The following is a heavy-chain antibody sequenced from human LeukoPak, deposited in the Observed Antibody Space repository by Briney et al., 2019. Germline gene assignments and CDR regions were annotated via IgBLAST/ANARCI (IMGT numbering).Heavy chain of an antibody. CDR2: ISYDGSNK. V-gene: IGHV3-30*18. CDR3: AKEDTTVTTDP. Sequence: GGSLRLSCAASGFTFSSYGMHWVRQAPGKGLEWVAVISYDGSNKYYADSVKGRFTISRDNSKNTLYLQMNSLRAEDTAVYYCAKEDTTVTTDPWGQGTLVTVSS. D-gene: IGHD4-17*01. CDR1: GFTFSSYG. J-gene: IGHJ4*02.